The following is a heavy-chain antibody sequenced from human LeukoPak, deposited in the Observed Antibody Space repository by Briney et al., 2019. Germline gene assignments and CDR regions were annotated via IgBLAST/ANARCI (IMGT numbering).Heavy chain of an antibody. V-gene: IGHV3-20*04. D-gene: IGHD1-26*01. CDR3: AREKEWELRYFDY. CDR2: SNWWGGST. CDR1: GFLSYDFG. J-gene: IGHJ4*02. Sequence: GWSLILFCPASGFLSYDFGMSWVHQAPRNVLIWHSGSNWWGGSTGYADSVKGRVTLSRANDKNSLYLHMNCLRAEDTALYYCAREKEWELRYFDYWGQGTLVTVCS.